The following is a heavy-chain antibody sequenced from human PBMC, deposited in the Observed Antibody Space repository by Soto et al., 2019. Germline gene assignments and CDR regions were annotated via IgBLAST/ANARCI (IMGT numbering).Heavy chain of an antibody. V-gene: IGHV4-34*01. Sequence: PSETLSLTCAVYGGSFSGYYWSWIRQPPGKGLEWIGEINHSGSTNYNPSLKSRVTISVDTSKNQFSLRLSSVTAADTAVYYCARMGTMVRGISEFDYWGQGTLVTVSS. CDR2: INHSGST. CDR3: ARMGTMVRGISEFDY. D-gene: IGHD3-10*01. J-gene: IGHJ4*02. CDR1: GGSFSGYY.